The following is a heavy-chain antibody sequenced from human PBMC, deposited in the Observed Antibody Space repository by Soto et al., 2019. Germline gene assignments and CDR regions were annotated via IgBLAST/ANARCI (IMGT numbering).Heavy chain of an antibody. J-gene: IGHJ4*02. CDR1: GYTFTSYD. CDR3: ARTRTVTTKESLLRY. D-gene: IGHD4-17*01. V-gene: IGHV1-8*01. CDR2: MDPNSGNP. Sequence: QVQLVQSGAEVKKPGASVKVSCKASGYTFTSYDINWVRQATGQGLEWMGWMDPNSGNPGYAQKFQGRVTMTRNTSISTAYMELSRLRSEDTAVYYCARTRTVTTKESLLRYWGQGTLVTVSS.